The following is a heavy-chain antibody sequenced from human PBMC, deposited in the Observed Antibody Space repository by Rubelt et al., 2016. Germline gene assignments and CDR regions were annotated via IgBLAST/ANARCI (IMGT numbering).Heavy chain of an antibody. CDR3: ARLLWRNDLWSGHYAFDI. J-gene: IGHJ3*02. Sequence: QVQLQQWGTGVVQPSETLSLTCAVSRGSLSGYSWSWIRQSPRLGLEWIAEILHSGSTNRNPSLKSRVSILIDTSKNQFSLTLGSVTAADTSVYYCARLLWRNDLWSGHYAFDIWGQGTRVIVSS. CDR2: ILHSGST. D-gene: IGHD3-3*01. CDR1: RGSLSGYS. V-gene: IGHV4-34*02.